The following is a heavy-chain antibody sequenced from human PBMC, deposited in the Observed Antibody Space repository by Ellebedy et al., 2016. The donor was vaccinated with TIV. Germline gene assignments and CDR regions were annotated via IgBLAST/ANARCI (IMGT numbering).Heavy chain of an antibody. J-gene: IGHJ6*02. CDR1: GFTFSDYY. CDR2: ISSSSSYT. Sequence: GESLKISXAASGFTFSDYYMSWIRQAPGKGLEWVSYISSSSSYTNYADSVKGRFTISRDNAKNSLYLQMNSLRAEDTAVYYCARVSKDYGSGRDTPKGGYYYGMDVWGQGTTVTVSS. D-gene: IGHD3-10*01. V-gene: IGHV3-11*05. CDR3: ARVSKDYGSGRDTPKGGYYYGMDV.